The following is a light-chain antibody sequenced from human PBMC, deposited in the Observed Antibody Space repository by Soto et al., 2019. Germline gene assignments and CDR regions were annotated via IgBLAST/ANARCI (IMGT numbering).Light chain of an antibody. Sequence: QSVLTQPPSVSGAPGQRVAISCTGSSSNIGAEYDVHWYQQLPGTAPKRLIYGDNNRPSGVPDRFSGSKSGTSASLAITGLQPEDEADYYCQSYDSSPTTFVFRPATQVAL. CDR2: GDN. V-gene: IGLV1-40*01. CDR1: SSNIGAEYD. CDR3: QSYDSSPTTFV. J-gene: IGLJ1*01.